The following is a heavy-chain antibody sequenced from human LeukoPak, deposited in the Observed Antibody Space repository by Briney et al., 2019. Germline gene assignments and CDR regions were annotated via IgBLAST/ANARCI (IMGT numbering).Heavy chain of an antibody. CDR2: ISGSGVTT. J-gene: IGHJ4*02. Sequence: GGSLRLSCAASGFTFSSYAMSWVRQAPGKGLEWVSFISGSGVTTNHADSVKGRFIISRDNSKNSVSLQMNSLRAEDTAVYYCVREGQISYYFDYWGQGTLVTVSS. CDR1: GFTFSSYA. V-gene: IGHV3-23*01. CDR3: VREGQISYYFDY. D-gene: IGHD2/OR15-2a*01.